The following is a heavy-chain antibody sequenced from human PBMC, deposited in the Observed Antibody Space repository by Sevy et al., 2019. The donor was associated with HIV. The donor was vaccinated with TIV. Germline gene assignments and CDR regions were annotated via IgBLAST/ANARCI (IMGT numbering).Heavy chain of an antibody. V-gene: IGHV3-30*18. CDR2: ISYDGSNK. CDR1: GFTFSSYG. D-gene: IGHD6-6*01. CDR3: AKSSSSGSRYYYYYGIDV. Sequence: GGSLRVSCAASGFTFSSYGMHWVRQAPGKGLEWVAVISYDGSNKYYADSVKGRFTISRDNSKNTLYLQMNSLRAEDTAVYYCAKSSSSGSRYYYYYGIDVRGQGTTVTVSS. J-gene: IGHJ6*02.